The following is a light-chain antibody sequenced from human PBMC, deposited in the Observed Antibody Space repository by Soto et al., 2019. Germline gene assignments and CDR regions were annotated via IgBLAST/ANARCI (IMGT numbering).Light chain of an antibody. J-gene: IGLJ3*02. Sequence: QSVLTQPPSTSGTPGQRVTISCSGSSSNIRSNTVNWYQQLPGTAPKLLIYSNNQRPSGVPDRFSGSKSGTSASLAISGLQSDDEADYYCAAWDGSLNGWVFGGGTKLTVL. CDR3: AAWDGSLNGWV. V-gene: IGLV1-44*01. CDR1: SSNIRSNT. CDR2: SNN.